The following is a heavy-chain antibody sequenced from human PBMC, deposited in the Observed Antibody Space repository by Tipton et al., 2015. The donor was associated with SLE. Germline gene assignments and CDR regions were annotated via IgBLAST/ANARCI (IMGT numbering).Heavy chain of an antibody. J-gene: IGHJ2*01. CDR3: ARDDREGGNPSDWYFDL. CDR1: GGSISSYY. V-gene: IGHV4-4*07. Sequence: TLSLTCTVSGGSISSYYRSWIRQPAGKGLEWIGRIYTSGSTNYNPSLKSRVTMSVDTSKNQFSLKLSSVTAADTAVYYCARDDREGGNPSDWYFDLWGRGTLVTVSS. D-gene: IGHD4-23*01. CDR2: IYTSGST.